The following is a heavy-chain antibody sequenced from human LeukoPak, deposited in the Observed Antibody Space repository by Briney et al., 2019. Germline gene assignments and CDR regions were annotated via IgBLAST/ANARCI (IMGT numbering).Heavy chain of an antibody. J-gene: IGHJ4*02. Sequence: SETLSLTYTVSGGSISRGGYYWSWIRQHPGKGLEWIGYIYYSGSTYYDPSLKSRVTMSVDTSMYQFSLKLSSVTAADTAVYYCARRSGYAPYYYDYWGQGILVTVSS. CDR2: IYYSGST. CDR1: GGSISRGGYY. CDR3: ARRSGYAPYYYDY. D-gene: IGHD3-22*01. V-gene: IGHV4-31*03.